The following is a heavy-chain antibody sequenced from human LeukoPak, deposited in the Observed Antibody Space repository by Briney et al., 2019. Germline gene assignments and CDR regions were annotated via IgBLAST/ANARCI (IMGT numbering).Heavy chain of an antibody. Sequence: ASVKVSCKASGYTFTSYDINWVRQATGQGLEWMGWMNPNSGNTGYAQKFQGRVTMTRNTSISTAYMELSSLRSEDTAVYYCARTFGEFPGYYYGMDVWGQGTTVTVSS. CDR2: MNPNSGNT. D-gene: IGHD3-10*01. J-gene: IGHJ6*02. CDR3: ARTFGEFPGYYYGMDV. V-gene: IGHV1-8*01. CDR1: GYTFTSYD.